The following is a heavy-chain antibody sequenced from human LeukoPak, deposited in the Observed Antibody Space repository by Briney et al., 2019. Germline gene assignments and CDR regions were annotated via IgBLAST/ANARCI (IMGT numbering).Heavy chain of an antibody. CDR2: ISHDGSSQ. Sequence: GGSLRLSCAASGFPFSSYGVHWVRQAPGKGLEWVAVISHDGSSQYYADSVKGRFTISRDNSKNTLYLQMNSLRAEDTAVYCCAKDNYYDSAAYSDYWGQGTLVTVSS. CDR3: AKDNYYDSAAYSDY. V-gene: IGHV3-30*18. CDR1: GFPFSSYG. J-gene: IGHJ4*02. D-gene: IGHD3-22*01.